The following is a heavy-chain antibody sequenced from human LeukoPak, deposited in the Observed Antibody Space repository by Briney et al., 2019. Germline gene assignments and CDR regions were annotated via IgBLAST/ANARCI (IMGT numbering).Heavy chain of an antibody. CDR3: AKGLAYCGGDCLSDY. CDR2: IRYDGSNK. D-gene: IGHD2-21*02. CDR1: GFTFSSYG. V-gene: IGHV3-30*02. J-gene: IGHJ4*02. Sequence: GGSLRLSCAASGFTFSSYGMHWVRQAPGKGLEWVAFIRYDGSNKYYADSVKGRFTISRDNSKNTLYLQMNSLRAEDTAVYYCAKGLAYCGGDCLSDYWGQGTLVTVSS.